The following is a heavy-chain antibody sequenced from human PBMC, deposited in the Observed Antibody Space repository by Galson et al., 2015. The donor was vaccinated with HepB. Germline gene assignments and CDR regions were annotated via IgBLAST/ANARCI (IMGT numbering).Heavy chain of an antibody. Sequence: SLRLSCAASGFTFSSYAMHWVRQAPGKGLEWVAVISYDGSNKYYADSVKGRFTISRDNSKNTLYLQMNSLRAEDTAVYYCARGTDYYDSSGLLLQPQIFDYWGQGTLVTVSS. V-gene: IGHV3-30-3*01. D-gene: IGHD3-22*01. J-gene: IGHJ4*02. CDR1: GFTFSSYA. CDR3: ARGTDYYDSSGLLLQPQIFDY. CDR2: ISYDGSNK.